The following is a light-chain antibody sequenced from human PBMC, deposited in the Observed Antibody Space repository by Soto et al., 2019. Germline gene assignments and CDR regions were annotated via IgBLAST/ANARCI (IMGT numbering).Light chain of an antibody. Sequence: QSALTQPASVSGSPGQSITISCTGTSSDVDGYDYVSWYQQHPGKAPKLLIYDVSYRPSGVSNRFSSSKSGNTASLTISGLQAEDEADYYCSSYTRRSTVVFGGGTKLTVL. J-gene: IGLJ2*01. CDR3: SSYTRRSTVV. CDR2: DVS. V-gene: IGLV2-14*03. CDR1: SSDVDGYDY.